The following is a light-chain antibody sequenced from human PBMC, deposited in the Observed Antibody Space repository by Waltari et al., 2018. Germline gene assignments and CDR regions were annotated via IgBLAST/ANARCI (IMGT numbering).Light chain of an antibody. J-gene: IGKJ1*01. CDR1: QSVSRA. CDR3: QHYVSLPVT. V-gene: IGKV3-20*01. CDR2: GAS. Sequence: EIVLTQSPGTLSLSPGERATLSCRASQSVSRALDGYQQNPGQAPRLLIYGASNRATGIPDRFSGSGSGTDFSLIISRLEPEDFAVYYCQHYVSLPVTFGQGTKVEIK.